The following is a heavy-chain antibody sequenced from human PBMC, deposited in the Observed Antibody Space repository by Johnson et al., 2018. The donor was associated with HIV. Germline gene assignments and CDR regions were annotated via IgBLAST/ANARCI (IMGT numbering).Heavy chain of an antibody. CDR1: GFIVSSNY. CDR2: INWNGGTT. Sequence: VQLVESGGGLVQPGGSLRLSCVASGFIVSSNYMSWVRQAPGKGLEWVSGINWNGGTTGSVDSVKGRFTISRDNAKNSLYLQMNSLRAEETAFYYCASQLGATGSFDIWGQGTMVTVSS. V-gene: IGHV3-20*04. D-gene: IGHD1-26*01. CDR3: ASQLGATGSFDI. J-gene: IGHJ3*02.